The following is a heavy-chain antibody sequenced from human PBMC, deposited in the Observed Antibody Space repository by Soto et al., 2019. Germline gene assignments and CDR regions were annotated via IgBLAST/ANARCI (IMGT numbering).Heavy chain of an antibody. J-gene: IGHJ4*02. CDR2: IIPMFPTT. CDR3: ARDGDSADYGY. D-gene: IGHD2-21*01. V-gene: IGHV1-69*06. CDR1: GDTFGRNA. Sequence: VQLVQSGAEVKRPGSSVKVSCKASGDTFGRNAIHWVRQAPGQGLEWMGGIIPMFPTTNYAQKFKGRLTINAGKSTSTAYMEMSSLRSEDTAVYYCARDGDSADYGYWGQGTLVTVSS.